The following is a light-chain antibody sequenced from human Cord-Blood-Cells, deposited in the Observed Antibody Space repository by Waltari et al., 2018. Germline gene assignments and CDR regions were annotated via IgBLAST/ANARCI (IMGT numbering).Light chain of an antibody. CDR3: QQYKSYSPWT. CDR1: QSISSW. Sequence: DIQMTQSPSTLSASVGDRVTITCRASQSISSWLAWCQQEPGKAPKLLFYKASSLESGVPSRFSGSGSGTEFTLTISGLQPDDFATYYCQQYKSYSPWTFGQGTKVEIK. J-gene: IGKJ1*01. CDR2: KAS. V-gene: IGKV1-5*03.